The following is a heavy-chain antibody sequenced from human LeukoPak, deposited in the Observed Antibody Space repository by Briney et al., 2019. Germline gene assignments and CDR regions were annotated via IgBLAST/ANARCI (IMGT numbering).Heavy chain of an antibody. J-gene: IGHJ4*02. D-gene: IGHD6-25*01. Sequence: SETLSLTCGVSGGSLSSTNWWTWIRQPPGKGLEWIGEVHLDGRTNFNPSLKSRLTMSVDLSENHVSLKLTSVTAADTGVYYCAREGGFYRPLDYSGQGTLVSVSS. CDR3: AREGGFYRPLDY. CDR1: GGSLSSTNW. CDR2: VHLDGRT. V-gene: IGHV4-4*02.